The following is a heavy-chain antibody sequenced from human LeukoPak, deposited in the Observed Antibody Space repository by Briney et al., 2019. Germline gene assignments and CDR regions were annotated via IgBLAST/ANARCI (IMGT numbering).Heavy chain of an antibody. CDR3: AGDYWWNYDY. CDR2: ISKDGSDK. V-gene: IGHV3-30-3*01. CDR1: GFTFSDYA. Sequence: GGSLRLSCTASGFTFSDYAMHWVRQAPGKGLEWVAVISKDGSDKYYPGSVRGRFTISRDNSKNTIYLQMDSLRAEDTAIYYCAGDYWWNYDYWGQGTLVTVSS. J-gene: IGHJ4*02. D-gene: IGHD1-7*01.